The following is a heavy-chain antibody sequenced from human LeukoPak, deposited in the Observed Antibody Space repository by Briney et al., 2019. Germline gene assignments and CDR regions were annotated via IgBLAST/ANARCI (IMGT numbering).Heavy chain of an antibody. CDR1: GYSFTGYY. D-gene: IGHD6-19*01. CDR3: ARASVVAVAMAL. J-gene: IGHJ4*02. CDR2: ISAYNGNT. Sequence: ASVKVSCKASGYSFTGYYMNWVRQAPGQGLEWMGWISAYNGNTNYAQKLQGRVTMTTDTSTSTAYMELRSLRSDDTAVYYCARASVVAVAMALWGQGTLVTVSS. V-gene: IGHV1-18*04.